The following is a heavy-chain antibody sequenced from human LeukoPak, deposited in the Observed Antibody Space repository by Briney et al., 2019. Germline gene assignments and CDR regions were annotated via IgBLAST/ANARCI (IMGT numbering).Heavy chain of an antibody. CDR2: LSYDGSNE. D-gene: IGHD3-10*01. Sequence: PGRSLRLSCAASGFTFSNYGMHSVRQAPGKGLERVAVLSYDGSNEYYAASVQGRFAISRDNSKNTLYLQMNSLRADDTAVYYCAKDRSPSMVRGLIVGYFDYWGQGTLVTVSS. V-gene: IGHV3-30*18. CDR3: AKDRSPSMVRGLIVGYFDY. J-gene: IGHJ4*02. CDR1: GFTFSNYG.